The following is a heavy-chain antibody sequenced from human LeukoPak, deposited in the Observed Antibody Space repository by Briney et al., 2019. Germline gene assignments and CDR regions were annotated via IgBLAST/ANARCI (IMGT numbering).Heavy chain of an antibody. CDR1: GFSLSVLP. V-gene: IGHV1-24*01. CDR3: STDSGRSYFYFDF. D-gene: IGHD3-10*01. Sequence: ASVKVSCKISGFSLSVLPIHWMRQAPGKGLEWVGGIRPETGEPIFAQKFRGRVTITEDTFTDTGYLELRGLTSEDTAVYYCSTDSGRSYFYFDFWGQGTPVTVSS. J-gene: IGHJ4*02. CDR2: IRPETGEP.